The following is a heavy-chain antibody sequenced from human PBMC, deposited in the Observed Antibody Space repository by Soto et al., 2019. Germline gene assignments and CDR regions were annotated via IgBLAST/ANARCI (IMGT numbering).Heavy chain of an antibody. Sequence: TLSLTCTVSGGSISSYYWSWIRQPPGKGLEWIGYIYYSGSTNYNPSLESRVTISVDTSKNQFSLKLSSVTAADTAVYYCARGSGSYYNYGMDVWGQGTTVTVSS. CDR3: ARGSGSYYNYGMDV. J-gene: IGHJ6*02. D-gene: IGHD1-26*01. CDR2: IYYSGST. CDR1: GGSISSYY. V-gene: IGHV4-59*01.